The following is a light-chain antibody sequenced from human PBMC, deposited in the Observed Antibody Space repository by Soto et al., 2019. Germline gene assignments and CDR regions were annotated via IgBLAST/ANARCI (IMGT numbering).Light chain of an antibody. J-gene: IGKJ4*01. Sequence: EIVMKHSPATLSVSQGERATLSCRASQSVSSDLAWYQQKPGQAPRLLIYGASTRATGIPARFSGSGSGTEFTLTISSLQSEDFAVYYCQQYNNWPPLTFGGGTKVDIK. V-gene: IGKV3-15*01. CDR1: QSVSSD. CDR3: QQYNNWPPLT. CDR2: GAS.